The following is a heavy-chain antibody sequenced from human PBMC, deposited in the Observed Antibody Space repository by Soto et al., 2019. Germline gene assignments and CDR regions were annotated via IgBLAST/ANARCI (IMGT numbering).Heavy chain of an antibody. CDR1: GFTFSSYA. Sequence: GGSLRLSCAASGFTFSSYAMSWVRQAPGKGLEWVSAISGSGGSTYYADSVKGRFTISRDNSKNTLYLQMNSLRAEDTAVYYCAKDGGRIVATYYFDYWGQGTLVTVSS. V-gene: IGHV3-23*01. D-gene: IGHD5-12*01. CDR3: AKDGGRIVATYYFDY. CDR2: ISGSGGST. J-gene: IGHJ4*02.